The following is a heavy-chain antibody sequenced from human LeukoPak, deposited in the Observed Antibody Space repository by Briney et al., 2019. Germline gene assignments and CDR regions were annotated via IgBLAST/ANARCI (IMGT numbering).Heavy chain of an antibody. CDR3: ARSLDSSGYTGGY. V-gene: IGHV4-59*01. D-gene: IGHD3-22*01. Sequence: SETLSLTCTVSGGSISNNYWSWIRQPPGKGLEWIGNIYYSGSTNYNPSLRSRVIISVDTSKNQFSLKLSSVTAADTAVYYCARSLDSSGYTGGYWGQGTLVTVSS. CDR1: GGSISNNY. J-gene: IGHJ4*02. CDR2: IYYSGST.